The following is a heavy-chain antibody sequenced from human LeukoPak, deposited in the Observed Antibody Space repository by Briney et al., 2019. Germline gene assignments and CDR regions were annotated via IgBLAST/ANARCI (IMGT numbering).Heavy chain of an antibody. Sequence: ASVKVSCKASGYTFTSYGISWVRQAPEQGLEWMRWISAYNGNTNYAQKLQGRVTMTTDTSTSTAYMELRSLRSDDTAVYYCARVGEVGYCSGGSCYLFDYWGQGTLVTVSS. CDR3: ARVGEVGYCSGGSCYLFDY. D-gene: IGHD2-15*01. CDR2: ISAYNGNT. J-gene: IGHJ4*02. CDR1: GYTFTSYG. V-gene: IGHV1-18*01.